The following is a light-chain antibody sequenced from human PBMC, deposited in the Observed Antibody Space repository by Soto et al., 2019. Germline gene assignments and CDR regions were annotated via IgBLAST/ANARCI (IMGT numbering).Light chain of an antibody. CDR1: QSISTY. V-gene: IGKV1-39*01. CDR2: DAS. Sequence: EIQMTNSLSSLSASVVNRFTITFLASQSISTYLNWYQKKPGKAPNLLIYDASRLQSGVPSRFSGSGGGTDFTLSISSVQPEDVATYFCQKSYMDPITSGQGTRLEIK. CDR3: QKSYMDPIT. J-gene: IGKJ5*01.